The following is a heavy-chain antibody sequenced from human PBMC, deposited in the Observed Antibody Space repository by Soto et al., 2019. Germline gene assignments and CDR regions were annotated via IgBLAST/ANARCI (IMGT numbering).Heavy chain of an antibody. D-gene: IGHD3-22*01. CDR1: GYTSTSYY. V-gene: IGHV1-46*01. CDR3: ARDRYYYDSSGYPEYFQH. Sequence: GASVKVSCKASGYTSTSYYMHWVRQAPGQGLEWMGIINPSGGSTSYAQKFQGRVTMTRDTSTSTVYMELSSLRSEDTAVYYCARDRYYYDSSGYPEYFQHWGQGTLVTVSS. CDR2: INPSGGST. J-gene: IGHJ1*01.